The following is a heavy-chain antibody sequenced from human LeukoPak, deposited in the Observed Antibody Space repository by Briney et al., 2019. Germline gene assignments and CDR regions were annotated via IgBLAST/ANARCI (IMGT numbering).Heavy chain of an antibody. Sequence: PGGSLRLSCAASGFTFSSYAMSWVRQAPGKGLEWVSAISSSGGSTYYADSVKAQFTISRNHSKNTLHLQINSLRAEDTAVYYCANIAAAGPYYYYGMDVWGQGTTVTVSS. J-gene: IGHJ6*02. D-gene: IGHD6-13*01. CDR1: GFTFSSYA. CDR3: ANIAAAGPYYYYGMDV. CDR2: ISSSGGST. V-gene: IGHV3-23*01.